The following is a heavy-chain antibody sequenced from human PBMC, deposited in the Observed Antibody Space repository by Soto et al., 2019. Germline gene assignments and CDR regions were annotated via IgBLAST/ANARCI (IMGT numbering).Heavy chain of an antibody. J-gene: IGHJ4*02. CDR3: EKARFIDDFWSGNLDEKNG. V-gene: IGHV3-23*01. Sequence: GVTLRRSCADSGFTFSGYGMSWFRQAPGKGLEWVSAISGSGGSTYYADSVKGRFTISRDNSKNTLYLQMNSLRAEDTAVYYCEKARFIDDFWSGNLDEKNGWGQGTLVTISS. D-gene: IGHD3-3*01. CDR2: ISGSGGST. CDR1: GFTFSGYG.